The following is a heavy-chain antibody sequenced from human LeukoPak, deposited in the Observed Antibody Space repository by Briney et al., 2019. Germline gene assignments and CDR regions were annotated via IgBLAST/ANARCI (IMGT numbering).Heavy chain of an antibody. D-gene: IGHD1-1*01. V-gene: IGHV4-59*01. CDR2: IYYSGST. CDR3: ARAPPFQLGRRDYYYYAMDV. CDR1: GGSISSYY. J-gene: IGHJ6*02. Sequence: SETLSLTCTVSGGSISSYYWSWIRQPPGKGLEWIGYIYYSGSTNYNPSLKSRVTISVDTSKNQFSLKLSSVTAADTAVYYCARAPPFQLGRRDYYYYAMDVWGQGTTVTVSS.